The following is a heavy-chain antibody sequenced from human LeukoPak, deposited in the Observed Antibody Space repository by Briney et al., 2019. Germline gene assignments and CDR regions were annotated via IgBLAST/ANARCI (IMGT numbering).Heavy chain of an antibody. Sequence: SETLSLTCTVSGGSISSYYWSWIRQPAGKGLEWIGRIYTSGSTNYSPSLKSRVTMSVDTSKNQFSLKLSSVTAADTAVYYCARDRGASGYADAFDIWGQGTMVTVSS. J-gene: IGHJ3*02. V-gene: IGHV4-4*07. CDR3: ARDRGASGYADAFDI. CDR2: IYTSGST. CDR1: GGSISSYY. D-gene: IGHD5-12*01.